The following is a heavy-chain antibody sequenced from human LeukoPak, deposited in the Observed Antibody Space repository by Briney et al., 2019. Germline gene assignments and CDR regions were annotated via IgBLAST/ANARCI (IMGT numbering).Heavy chain of an antibody. Sequence: GGSLRLSCAASGFTFGTFWMNWVRQAPGKGLEWVANIKQDGSETYYVDSVKGRFTISRDNAKNSLYLQMNSLRAEDTAVYYCASDPHHASRMDVWGQGTTVTVSS. CDR3: ASDPHHASRMDV. CDR1: GFTFGTFW. J-gene: IGHJ6*02. CDR2: IKQDGSET. D-gene: IGHD1-14*01. V-gene: IGHV3-7*01.